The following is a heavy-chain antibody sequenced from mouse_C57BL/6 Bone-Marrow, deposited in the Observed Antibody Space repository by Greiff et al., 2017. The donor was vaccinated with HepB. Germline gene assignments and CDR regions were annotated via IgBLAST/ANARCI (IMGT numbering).Heavy chain of an antibody. CDR1: GFSLTSYG. CDR2: IWSGGST. CDR3: ARNTRRRFAY. V-gene: IGHV2-2*01. Sequence: QVQLQQSGPGLVQPSQSLSITCTVSGFSLTSYGVHWVRQSPGKGLEWLGVIWSGGSTDYNAAFISRLSISKDNSKSQVFFKMNSLQADDTAIYYCARNTRRRFAYWGQGTLVTVSA. J-gene: IGHJ3*01.